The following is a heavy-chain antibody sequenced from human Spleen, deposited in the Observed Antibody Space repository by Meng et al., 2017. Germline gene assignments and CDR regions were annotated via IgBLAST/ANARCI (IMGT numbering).Heavy chain of an antibody. V-gene: IGHV3-53*04. CDR2: IYNGENT. D-gene: IGHD5-24*01. CDR3: ARGRDGYNYNY. Sequence: LSLTCAGSGFTVSSNYMSWVRQAPGKGLEWVSFIYNGENTYYADSVKGRFTISRHNSKNTVYLQLNSLRTEDTAIYYCARGRDGYNYNYWAQGPLAPFPQ. CDR1: GFTVSSNY. J-gene: IGHJ4*02.